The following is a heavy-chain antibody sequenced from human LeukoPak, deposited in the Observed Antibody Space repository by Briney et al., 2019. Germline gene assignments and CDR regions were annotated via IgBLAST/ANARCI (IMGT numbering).Heavy chain of an antibody. J-gene: IGHJ1*01. V-gene: IGHV3-15*01. CDR3: AKEEGYLEYFQH. CDR2: IKSKTDGGTT. Sequence: GGSLRLSCAASGFTFSNAWMSWVRQAPGKGLEWVGRIKSKTDGGTTDYAAPVKGRFTISRDDSKNTLYLQMNSLRAEDTAVYYCAKEEGYLEYFQHWGQGTLVTVSS. CDR1: GFTFSNAW. D-gene: IGHD5-18*01.